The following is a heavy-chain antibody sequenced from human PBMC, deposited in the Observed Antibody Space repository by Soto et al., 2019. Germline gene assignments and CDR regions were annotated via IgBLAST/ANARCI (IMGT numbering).Heavy chain of an antibody. D-gene: IGHD2-15*01. J-gene: IGHJ5*02. V-gene: IGHV4-31*03. Sequence: SETLSLTCTVSGGSISSGGYYWSWIRQHPGKGLEWIGYIYYSGSTYYNPSLKSRVTISVDTSKNQFSLKLSSVTAADTAVYYCARASREQYCSGGSCDNWFDPWGQGTLVTVSS. CDR3: ARASREQYCSGGSCDNWFDP. CDR1: GGSISSGGYY. CDR2: IYYSGST.